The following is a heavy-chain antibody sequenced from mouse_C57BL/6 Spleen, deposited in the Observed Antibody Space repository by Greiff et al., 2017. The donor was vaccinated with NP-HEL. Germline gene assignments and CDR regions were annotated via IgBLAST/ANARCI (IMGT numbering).Heavy chain of an antibody. CDR2: INPNNGGT. CDR1: GYTFTDYY. D-gene: IGHD1-1*02. J-gene: IGHJ3*01. V-gene: IGHV1-26*01. CDR3: ARGGIYGGFAC. Sequence: EVQLQQSGPELVKPGASVKISCKASGYTFTDYYMNWVKQSHGKSLEWIGDINPNNGGTSYNQKFKGKATLTVDKSSSTAYMELRSLTSEDAAVYYCARGGIYGGFACWGQETLVTVSA.